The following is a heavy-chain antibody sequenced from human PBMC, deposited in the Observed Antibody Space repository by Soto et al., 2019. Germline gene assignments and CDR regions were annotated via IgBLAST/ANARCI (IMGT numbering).Heavy chain of an antibody. D-gene: IGHD2-2*01. CDR2: ILPMVDIT. CDR1: GGTFRTYT. J-gene: IGHJ3*02. CDR3: TLGSWSAETFDI. V-gene: IGHV1-69*02. Sequence: QVQLVQSGAEVKKPGSSVKVSCKASGGTFRTYTVIWVRQAPGQGLEWMGRILPMVDITNSAQSFQGRLTITADKSTSTVYLELSSLRFEDTALYYCTLGSWSAETFDIWGRGTMVTVSS.